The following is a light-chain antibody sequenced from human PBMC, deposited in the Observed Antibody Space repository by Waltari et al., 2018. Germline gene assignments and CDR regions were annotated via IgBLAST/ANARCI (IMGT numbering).Light chain of an antibody. J-gene: IGLJ1*01. Sequence: QSVMTQPPSASGTPGQSVPISCSGTTSNIGSNYVHWYQQVPGTAPQLLIHTNNRRPSGVPDRFSASKSDTSASLVIAGLQSEDEAEYYCAAWDGSLRGLVFGTGTQVTV. CDR1: TSNIGSNY. CDR3: AAWDGSLRGLV. V-gene: IGLV1-47*01. CDR2: TNN.